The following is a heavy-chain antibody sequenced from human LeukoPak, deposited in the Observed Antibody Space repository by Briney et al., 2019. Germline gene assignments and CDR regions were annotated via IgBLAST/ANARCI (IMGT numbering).Heavy chain of an antibody. CDR3: ADLIGYRTNGVCSPGGWFDP. V-gene: IGHV1-69*13. CDR2: IIPIFGTA. J-gene: IGHJ5*02. CDR1: GGTFSSNA. Sequence: GASVKVSCTASGGTFSSNAISWVRQAPGQGLEWMGGIIPIFGTANYAQKFQGRVTITADESTSTAYMELSSLRSEDTAVYYCADLIGYRTNGVCSPGGWFDPWGQGTLVTVSS. D-gene: IGHD2-8*01.